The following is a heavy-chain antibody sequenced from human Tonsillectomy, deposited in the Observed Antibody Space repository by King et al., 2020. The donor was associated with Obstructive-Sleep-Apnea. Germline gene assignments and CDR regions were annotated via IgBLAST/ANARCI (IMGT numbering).Heavy chain of an antibody. CDR2: INHSGST. J-gene: IGHJ4*02. CDR1: GGSFSGYY. V-gene: IGHV4-34*01. CDR3: ARGIPETDSSGWYSFDR. D-gene: IGHD6-19*01. Sequence: VQLQQWGAGLLKPSETLSLTCAVYGGSFSGYYWSWIRQPPGKGLEWIGEINHSGSTNYNPSLKSRVTISVDTSKNQFSLKPRSVTAAHTAVYYCARGIPETDSSGWYSFDRWGQGTLVTVSS.